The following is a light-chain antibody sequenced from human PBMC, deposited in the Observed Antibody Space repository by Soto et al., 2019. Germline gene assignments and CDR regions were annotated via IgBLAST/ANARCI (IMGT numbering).Light chain of an antibody. J-gene: IGLJ2*01. CDR3: LLSYSDARPV. CDR1: TGAVTSGHY. Sequence: QAVVTQAPSLTVSPGGTVTLTCGSSTGAVTSGHYPYWFQQKPGQAPRTLIYDTSNKHSWTPARFSGSLLGDKAALTLSGAQPEDEAEYYCLLSYSDARPVFGGGTKLTVL. CDR2: DTS. V-gene: IGLV7-46*01.